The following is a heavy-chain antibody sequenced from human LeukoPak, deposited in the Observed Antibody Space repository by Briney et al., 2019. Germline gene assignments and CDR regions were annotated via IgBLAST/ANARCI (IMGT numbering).Heavy chain of an antibody. CDR2: IYYSGST. CDR1: GGSVSSGSYY. CDR3: ASFRESTYYDSSGYSNFDY. Sequence: SETLSLTCTVSGGSVSSGSYYWSWIRQPPGKGLEWIGYIYYSGSTNYNPSLKSRVTISVDTSKNQFSLKLSSVTAADTAVYYCASFRESTYYDSSGYSNFDYWGQGTLVTVSS. J-gene: IGHJ4*02. V-gene: IGHV4-61*01. D-gene: IGHD3-22*01.